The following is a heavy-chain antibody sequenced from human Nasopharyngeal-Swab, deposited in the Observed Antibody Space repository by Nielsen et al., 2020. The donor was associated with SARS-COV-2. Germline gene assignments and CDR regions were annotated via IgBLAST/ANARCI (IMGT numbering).Heavy chain of an antibody. CDR2: ISYDGSNK. Sequence: GGSLRLSCAASGFTFSGYAMHWVRQASGKGLEWVAVISYDGSNKYYADSVKGRFTISRDNSKNTLYLQMNSLRAEDTAVYYCASAYGGSYWYFDLWGRGTLVTVSS. V-gene: IGHV3-30-3*01. D-gene: IGHD4-23*01. CDR3: ASAYGGSYWYFDL. CDR1: GFTFSGYA. J-gene: IGHJ2*01.